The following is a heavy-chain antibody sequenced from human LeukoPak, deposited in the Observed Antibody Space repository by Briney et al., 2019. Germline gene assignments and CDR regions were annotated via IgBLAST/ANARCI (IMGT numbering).Heavy chain of an antibody. D-gene: IGHD2-8*01. CDR3: ARGSALMVHTMGDY. V-gene: IGHV3-64*01. Sequence: GGSLRLSCVASGFTFSSFAMHWVRQAPGKGLEYVSGISSNGVSTYYANSVKGRFSVSRDNSKNTLYLQMGSLRADDMAVYYCARGSALMVHTMGDYWGQGSLVTVSS. CDR2: ISSNGVST. J-gene: IGHJ4*02. CDR1: GFTFSSFA.